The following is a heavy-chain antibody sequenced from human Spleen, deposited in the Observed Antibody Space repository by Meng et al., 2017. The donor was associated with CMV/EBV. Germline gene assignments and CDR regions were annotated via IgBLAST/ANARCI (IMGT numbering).Heavy chain of an antibody. CDR1: GFTFSSYG. D-gene: IGHD3-22*01. CDR3: AKGESYDSSGYYPSFDY. Sequence: QVQLVESGGGVVQPGGSVRLCCAASGFTFSSYGMHWVRQAPGKGLEWVAFIRYDGSNKYYADSVKGRFTISRDNSKNTLYLQMNSLRAEDTAVYYCAKGESYDSSGYYPSFDYWGQGTLVTVSS. J-gene: IGHJ4*02. CDR2: IRYDGSNK. V-gene: IGHV3-30*02.